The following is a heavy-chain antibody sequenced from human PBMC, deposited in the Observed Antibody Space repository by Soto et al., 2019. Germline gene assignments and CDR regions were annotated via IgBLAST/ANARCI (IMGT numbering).Heavy chain of an antibody. CDR2: ILADAYRT. J-gene: IGHJ4*02. Sequence: PGGSLRLSCAASGFTFNDYAMDWVRQAPGKGLEWISAILADAYRTYYADSVKGRFTISRDNSKNALYLQMDNLRAEDTAVYYCSRRYHDSRGYWGQGTLVTVSS. D-gene: IGHD3-22*01. CDR3: SRRYHDSRGY. CDR1: GFTFNDYA. V-gene: IGHV3-23*01.